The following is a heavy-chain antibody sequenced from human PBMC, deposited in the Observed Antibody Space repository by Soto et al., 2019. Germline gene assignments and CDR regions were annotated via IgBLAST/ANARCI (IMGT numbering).Heavy chain of an antibody. CDR2: IIPIFGTA. CDR1: GGTFSSYA. V-gene: IGHV1-69*01. CDR3: VRARGSSSWFFMVGDFDL. D-gene: IGHD6-13*01. Sequence: QVQLVQSGAEVKKLGSSVKVSCKASGGTFSSYAISWVRQAPGQGLEWMGGIIPIFGTANYAQKFQGRVTITADESTSTAYMELSSLRSEDTAVYYCVRARGSSSWFFMVGDFDLWGRGTLVTVSS. J-gene: IGHJ2*01.